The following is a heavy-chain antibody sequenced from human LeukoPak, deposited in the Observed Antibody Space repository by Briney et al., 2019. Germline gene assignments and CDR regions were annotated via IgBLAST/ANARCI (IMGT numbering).Heavy chain of an antibody. J-gene: IGHJ4*02. D-gene: IGHD4-17*01. Sequence: SGGSLRLSCAASGFTFSSSAMRWVRQAPGKGLEWVSAISGSGGTTYYADSVKDRFSISRDNSKTTVSLQMNSLRAEDTAVYYCAKGRGTAVTSAANYWGQGTLVTVSS. CDR1: GFTFSSSA. V-gene: IGHV3-23*01. CDR3: AKGRGTAVTSAANY. CDR2: ISGSGGTT.